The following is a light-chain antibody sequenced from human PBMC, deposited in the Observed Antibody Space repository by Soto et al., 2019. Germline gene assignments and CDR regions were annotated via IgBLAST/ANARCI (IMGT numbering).Light chain of an antibody. Sequence: QSALTQPPSASGSPGQSVTIPCTGSSSNIGDYKYVSWYQHHPGKAPKLMIYEVSERPSGVPDRFSGSKSGNTASLTVSGLQADDEADYYFYSHAGGLGGGTKLTVL. CDR2: EVS. J-gene: IGLJ3*02. V-gene: IGLV2-8*01. CDR1: SSNIGDYKY. CDR3: YSHAGG.